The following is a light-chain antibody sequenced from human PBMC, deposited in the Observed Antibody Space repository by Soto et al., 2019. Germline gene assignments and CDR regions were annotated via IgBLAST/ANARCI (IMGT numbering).Light chain of an antibody. J-gene: IGKJ2*01. CDR1: EFLSSSY. V-gene: IGKV3-20*01. Sequence: EIVLTQSPGTLSLSPGERATLSCRASEFLSSSYLVWYQQKPGQDPRLLIYAASRRATGIPDRFSGSGSATEYTLTINTLEPEDFAVYYCQQQGTFGQGTKLEIK. CDR3: QQQGT. CDR2: AAS.